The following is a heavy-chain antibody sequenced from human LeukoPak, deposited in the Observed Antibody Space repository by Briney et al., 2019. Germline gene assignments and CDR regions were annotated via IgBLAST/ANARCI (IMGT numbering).Heavy chain of an antibody. J-gene: IGHJ4*02. CDR1: GFTFSTFA. Sequence: GGSLRLACAASGFTFSTFAMQWVRQAPGKGLEYVSGISRNGGSTYYADSVKGRFTISRDNSKNTLYLQMGSLRAEDMAVYYCARLAAGVVYWGQGTLVTVYS. CDR2: ISRNGGST. V-gene: IGHV3-64*02. CDR3: ARLAAGVVY. D-gene: IGHD6-13*01.